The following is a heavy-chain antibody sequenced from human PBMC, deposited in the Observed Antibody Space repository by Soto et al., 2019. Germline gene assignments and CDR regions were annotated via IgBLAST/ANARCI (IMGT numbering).Heavy chain of an antibody. V-gene: IGHV1-69*02. CDR1: GGTFSSYT. CDR3: ATPAVPVLAVEM. Sequence: QVQLVQSGAEVKKPGSSVKVSCKASGGTFSSYTISWVRQAPGQGLEWMGRIIPILGIANYAQKFQGRVTILADKPTSTAYMELPSLTLEYTAGYYWATPAVPVLAVEMWGQGTMVTVSS. J-gene: IGHJ3*02. CDR2: IIPILGIA. D-gene: IGHD6-19*01.